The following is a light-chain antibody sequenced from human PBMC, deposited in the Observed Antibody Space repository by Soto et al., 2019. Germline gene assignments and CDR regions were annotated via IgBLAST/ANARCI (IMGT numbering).Light chain of an antibody. CDR1: QSLLDSTGYNY. CDR2: FGS. V-gene: IGKV2-28*01. CDR3: MQALQTPRT. J-gene: IGKJ2*01. Sequence: DIVMTQSPLSLPVTPGEPASISCRSSQSLLDSTGYNYLDWYLQKPGQSPQLLIYFGSYRASGVPDRFSGSGSGADFTLRISRVEAEDVGVYYCMQALQTPRTFGQGTKVEIK.